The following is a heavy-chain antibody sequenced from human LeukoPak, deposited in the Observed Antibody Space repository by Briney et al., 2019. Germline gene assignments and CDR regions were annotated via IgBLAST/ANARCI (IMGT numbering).Heavy chain of an antibody. Sequence: PGGSLRLSCAASGFTFSDYRINWVRQAPGKGLEWVSSISSRSTYVFYADSVKGRFTISRDNSKNTLYLQMNSLRAEDTAVYYCAGRGVIGGNYFDYWGQGTLVTVSS. CDR3: AGRGVIGGNYFDY. J-gene: IGHJ4*02. D-gene: IGHD3-10*01. CDR1: GFTFSDYR. V-gene: IGHV3-21*01. CDR2: ISSRSTYV.